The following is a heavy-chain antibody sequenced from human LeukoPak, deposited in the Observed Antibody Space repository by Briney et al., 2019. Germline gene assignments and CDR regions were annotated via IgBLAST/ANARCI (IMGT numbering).Heavy chain of an antibody. J-gene: IGHJ4*02. CDR2: ISRRSGAT. CDR1: GSIFSDYY. CDR3: VSWAGGNSDVASFDF. Sequence: ASVKVSCKASGSIFSDYYMHWVRQVPGRGFERMGWISRRSGATKIAPKFRGRVTLTRDISISTAYVELTNLASDDTAVYYCVSWAGGNSDVASFDFWGQGTLVLVSS. V-gene: IGHV1-2*02. D-gene: IGHD2-21*01.